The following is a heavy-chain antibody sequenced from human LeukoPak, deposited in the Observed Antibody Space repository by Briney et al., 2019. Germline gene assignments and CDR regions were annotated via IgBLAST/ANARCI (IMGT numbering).Heavy chain of an antibody. D-gene: IGHD6-13*01. CDR2: IRYDGSNK. V-gene: IGHV3-30*02. CDR3: ARDLDGFHSSSFPPLVY. J-gene: IGHJ4*02. Sequence: SGGSLRLSCAASGFTFSSYGMHWVRQAPGKGLEWVAFIRYDGSNKYYADSVKGRFTISRDNSKNTLYLQMNSLRAEDTAVYYCARDLDGFHSSSFPPLVYWGQGTLVTVSS. CDR1: GFTFSSYG.